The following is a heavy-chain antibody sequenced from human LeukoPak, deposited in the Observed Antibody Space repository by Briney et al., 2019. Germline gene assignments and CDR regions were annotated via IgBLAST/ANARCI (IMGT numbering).Heavy chain of an antibody. CDR2: IYHSGST. Sequence: SETLCLTCAVSGGSISNGGYSGSWIRQPPGKGLEWIGYIYHSGSTYYNPSLKSRVTISVDRSKNQFSLKLSSVTAADTAVYYCARVSSGSYYDWYFDLWGRGTLVTVFS. CDR1: GGSISNGGYS. V-gene: IGHV4-30-2*01. J-gene: IGHJ2*01. D-gene: IGHD1-26*01. CDR3: ARVSSGSYYDWYFDL.